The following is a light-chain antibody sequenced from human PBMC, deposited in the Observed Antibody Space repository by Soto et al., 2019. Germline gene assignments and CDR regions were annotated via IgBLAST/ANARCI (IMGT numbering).Light chain of an antibody. CDR1: SSNIGNNY. Sequence: TQPPSVSAAPGQKVTISCSGSSSNIGNNYVSWYQQVPGTAPKLLIYDNNKRPSGSPDRFSGSKSGTSATLGISGLQTGDEADYYCGTWDSSLSVHVFGTGTKVTVL. CDR3: GTWDSSLSVHV. CDR2: DNN. V-gene: IGLV1-51*01. J-gene: IGLJ1*01.